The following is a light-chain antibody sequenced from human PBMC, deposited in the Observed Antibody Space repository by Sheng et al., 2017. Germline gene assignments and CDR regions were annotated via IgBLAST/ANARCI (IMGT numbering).Light chain of an antibody. Sequence: IVMTQSPESLAVSLGERATVNCESSQSLLYNSNNKTYLAWYQQKTGQSPKLLIYWASTRESGVPDRFSGSGSGTEFTLSISSLQAEDVAVYFCQQYYSTPVTFGGGTKVELK. J-gene: IGKJ4*01. CDR3: QQYYSTPVT. CDR1: QSLLYNSNNKTY. V-gene: IGKV4-1*01. CDR2: WAS.